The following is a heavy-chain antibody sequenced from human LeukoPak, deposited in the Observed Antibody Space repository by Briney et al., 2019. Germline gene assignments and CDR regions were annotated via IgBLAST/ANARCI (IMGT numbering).Heavy chain of an antibody. CDR2: INPNSGGT. CDR3: ARAYSSGWEGFDY. Sequence: ASVKVSCKASGYTFTGYYMHWVRQAPGQGLEWMGWINPNSGGTNYAQKFQGRVTMTRDTSISTAYMELSRLRSDDTAVYYCARAYSSGWEGFDYWGQGTLVTVSS. D-gene: IGHD6-19*01. J-gene: IGHJ4*02. CDR1: GYTFTGYY. V-gene: IGHV1-2*02.